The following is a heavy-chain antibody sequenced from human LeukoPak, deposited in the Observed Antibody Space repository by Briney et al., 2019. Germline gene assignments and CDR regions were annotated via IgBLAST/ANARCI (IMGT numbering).Heavy chain of an antibody. Sequence: ASVKVSCKASGYTFSNYALNWVRQAPGQGLEWMGIINPSGGSTSYAQKFQGRVTMTRDTSTSTVYMELSSLRSEDTAVYYCARDFGLTYPTGWYYYYGMDVWGQGTTVTVSS. CDR1: GYTFSNYA. CDR2: INPSGGST. V-gene: IGHV1-46*01. CDR3: ARDFGLTYPTGWYYYYGMDV. J-gene: IGHJ6*02. D-gene: IGHD3-16*01.